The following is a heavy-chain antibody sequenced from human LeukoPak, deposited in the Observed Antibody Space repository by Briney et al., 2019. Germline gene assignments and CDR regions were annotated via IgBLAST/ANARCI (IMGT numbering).Heavy chain of an antibody. CDR1: GFTFSSYA. D-gene: IGHD3-16*01. CDR3: AKDVFGGRFGAFDI. CDR2: ISGSGGST. V-gene: IGHV3-23*01. Sequence: SGGSLRLSCAASGFTFSSYAMSWLRQAPEKGLEWVSAISGSGGSTYYADSVKGRFTISRDNSKNTLYLQMNSLRAEDTAVYYCAKDVFGGRFGAFDIWGQGTMVTVSS. J-gene: IGHJ3*02.